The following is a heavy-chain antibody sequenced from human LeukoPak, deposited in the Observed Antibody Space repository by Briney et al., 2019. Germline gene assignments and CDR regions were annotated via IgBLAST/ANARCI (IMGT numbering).Heavy chain of an antibody. CDR2: IYTSGST. Sequence: TSETLSPTCTVSGGSISSGSYYWSWIRQPAGKGLEWIGRIYTSGSTNYNPSLKSRVTISVDTSKNQFSLKLSSVTAADTAVYYRAGARSGSGYWGQGTLVTVSS. CDR1: GGSISSGSYY. V-gene: IGHV4-61*02. J-gene: IGHJ4*02. D-gene: IGHD3-3*01. CDR3: AGARSGSGY.